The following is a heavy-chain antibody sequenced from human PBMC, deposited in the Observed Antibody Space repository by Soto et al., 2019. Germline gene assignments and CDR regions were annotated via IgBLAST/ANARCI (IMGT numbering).Heavy chain of an antibody. D-gene: IGHD4-4*01. V-gene: IGHV1-8*01. CDR3: ARGVYSNYNWFDP. CDR2: MNPNSGNT. Sequence: ASLKVSCKASGYTFTSYDINWVRQATGQGLEWMGWMNPNSGNTGYAQKFQGRVTMTRNTSISTAYMELSSLRSEDTAVYYCARGVYSNYNWFDPWGQGTLVTVSS. J-gene: IGHJ5*02. CDR1: GYTFTSYD.